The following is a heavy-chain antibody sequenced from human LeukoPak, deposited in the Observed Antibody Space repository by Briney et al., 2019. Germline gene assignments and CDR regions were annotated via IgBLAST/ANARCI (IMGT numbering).Heavy chain of an antibody. V-gene: IGHV1-24*01. J-gene: IGHJ6*04. Sequence: ASVKVSCKVSGYTLTELSMHWVRQAPGKGLEWVGGFDPEDGETNYAHKFQGRVTMTEDTSKDTAYMELSSLRSEDTAVYYCAIDAVLRYSLGLRYYSGMDVWGKGTTVTVSS. D-gene: IGHD3-9*01. CDR3: AIDAVLRYSLGLRYYSGMDV. CDR2: FDPEDGET. CDR1: GYTLTELS.